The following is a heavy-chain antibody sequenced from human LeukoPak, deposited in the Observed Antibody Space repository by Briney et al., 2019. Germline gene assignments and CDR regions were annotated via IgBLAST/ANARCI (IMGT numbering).Heavy chain of an antibody. Sequence: GGSLRLSCAASGFSFSINAMTWVRQAPGKGLECVSAITGDGATTYYADSVRGRFTISRDNSKNTLYLQMNSLRAEDTAIYYCTREAYSSGLRFYYYYYMDVWGKGTTVTISS. CDR3: TREAYSSGLRFYYYYYMDV. D-gene: IGHD6-19*01. V-gene: IGHV3-23*01. J-gene: IGHJ6*03. CDR2: ITGDGATT. CDR1: GFSFSINA.